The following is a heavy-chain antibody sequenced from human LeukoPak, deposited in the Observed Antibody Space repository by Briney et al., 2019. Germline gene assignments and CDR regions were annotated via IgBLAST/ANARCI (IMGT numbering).Heavy chain of an antibody. CDR3: AKRYCSGGSCYHRYLDY. Sequence: GGSLRLSCAASGFTFSTSSMRWVRQAPGRGLEWVSLFSGSSGRTYYADSVKGRFTISRDNSKNTLYLHMNSLRAEDTAIYYCAKRYCSGGSCYHRYLDYWGQGTLVTVSS. CDR2: FSGSSGRT. V-gene: IGHV3-23*01. CDR1: GFTFSTSS. J-gene: IGHJ4*02. D-gene: IGHD2-15*01.